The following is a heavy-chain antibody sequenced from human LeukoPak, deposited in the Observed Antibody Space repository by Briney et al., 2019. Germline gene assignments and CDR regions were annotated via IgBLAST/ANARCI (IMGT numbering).Heavy chain of an antibody. J-gene: IGHJ3*02. CDR1: GGSISSSSYY. V-gene: IGHV4-39*01. CDR2: IYYSGST. CDR3: ARHTGYYDSSGYYTDAFDI. D-gene: IGHD3-22*01. Sequence: PSETLSLTCTVSGGSISSSSYYWGWIRQPPGKGLEWIGSIYYSGSTYYNPSLKSRVTISVDTSKNQFSLKLSSVTAADTAVYYCARHTGYYDSSGYYTDAFDIWGQGTMVTVSS.